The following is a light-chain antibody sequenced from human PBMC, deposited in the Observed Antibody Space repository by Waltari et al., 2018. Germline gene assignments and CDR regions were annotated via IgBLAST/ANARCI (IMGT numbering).Light chain of an antibody. CDR2: KAS. J-gene: IGKJ2*01. V-gene: IGKV1-5*03. CDR1: QSISSW. CDR3: QQYNNWDT. Sequence: TQSPATLSLPPGERATLPCRASQSISSWLAWYQQKPGKAPKLLIYKASSLKSGVPSRFSGSGSGTEFILTISSLQPDDFATYYCQQYNNWDTFGQGTKLEIK.